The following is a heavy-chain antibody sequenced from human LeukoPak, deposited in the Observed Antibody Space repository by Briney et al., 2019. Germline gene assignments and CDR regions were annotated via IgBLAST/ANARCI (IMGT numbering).Heavy chain of an antibody. Sequence: SETLSLTCAVYGGSFSGCYWSWIRQPPGKGLEWIGEINHSGSTNYNPSLKSRVTISVDTSKNQFTLKLSSVTAADTAVYYCARGLWQWLVRGYYFDYWGQGTLVTVSS. D-gene: IGHD6-19*01. CDR3: ARGLWQWLVRGYYFDY. V-gene: IGHV4-34*01. J-gene: IGHJ4*02. CDR2: INHSGST. CDR1: GGSFSGCY.